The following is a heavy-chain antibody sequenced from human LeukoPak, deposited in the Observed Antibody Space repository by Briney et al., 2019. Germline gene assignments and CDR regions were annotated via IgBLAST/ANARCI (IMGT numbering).Heavy chain of an antibody. Sequence: PGGSLRLSCAASGFIFSSYGMHWVRQAPDKGLEWVAYIGHGGNNQNYADSVKGRFTISRDNSKNSLYLQMNSLRAEDTAVYYCARDPSSGWYLKGWFDPWGQGTLVTVSS. CDR2: IGHGGNNQ. V-gene: IGHV3-30*02. CDR1: GFIFSSYG. D-gene: IGHD6-19*01. J-gene: IGHJ5*02. CDR3: ARDPSSGWYLKGWFDP.